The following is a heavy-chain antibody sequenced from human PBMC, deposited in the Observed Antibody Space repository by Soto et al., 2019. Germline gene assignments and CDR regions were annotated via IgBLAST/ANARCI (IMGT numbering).Heavy chain of an antibody. CDR1: GFTFGSHA. V-gene: IGHV3-23*01. Sequence: HPGGSLRLSCTVSGFTFGSHAMSWVRQAPGKGLECVSGISGSGGTTFYADSAKGRFTISRDNSKKTLYLQMNSLRAEDTAVYYCAKTPYDFWSSGQYLFDHWGQGTLVTVSS. CDR2: ISGSGGTT. D-gene: IGHD3-3*01. CDR3: AKTPYDFWSSGQYLFDH. J-gene: IGHJ4*02.